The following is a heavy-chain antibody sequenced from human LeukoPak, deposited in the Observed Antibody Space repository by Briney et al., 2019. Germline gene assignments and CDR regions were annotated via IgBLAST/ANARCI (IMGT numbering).Heavy chain of an antibody. CDR1: GGSISSYY. CDR3: ARDSRDYYGSGFFDY. V-gene: IGHV4-59*01. Sequence: NTSETLSHTCTVSGGSISSYYWSWIRQPPGKGLEWIGYIYYSGSTNYNPSLKSRVTISVDTSKNQFSLKLSSVTAADTAVYYCARDSRDYYGSGFFDYWGQGTLVTVSS. J-gene: IGHJ4*02. CDR2: IYYSGST. D-gene: IGHD3-10*01.